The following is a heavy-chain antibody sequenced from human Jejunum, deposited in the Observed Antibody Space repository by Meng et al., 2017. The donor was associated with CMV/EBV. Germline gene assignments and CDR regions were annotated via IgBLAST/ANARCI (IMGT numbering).Heavy chain of an antibody. Sequence: QVALQEAGPGLVKASQTLSPTCTVSGGSISSGDYYWSWIRQPPGKGLEWIGCIYYSGSTYYNPSLKGRVTISVDTSKNQFSLNLSSVTAADTAVYYCARGQRSYSGSYPEWFDPWGQGTLVTVSS. CDR1: GGSISSGDYY. CDR2: IYYSGST. J-gene: IGHJ5*02. V-gene: IGHV4-30-4*01. CDR3: ARGQRSYSGSYPEWFDP. D-gene: IGHD1-26*01.